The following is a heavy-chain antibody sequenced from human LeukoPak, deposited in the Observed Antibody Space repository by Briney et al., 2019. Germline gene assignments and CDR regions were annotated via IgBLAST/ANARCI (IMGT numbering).Heavy chain of an antibody. CDR3: AREGSTRYYYYYMDV. V-gene: IGHV1-18*01. D-gene: IGHD2-2*01. J-gene: IGHJ6*03. CDR2: ISAYNGNT. Sequence: ASVKVSCKASGYTFTSYGISWVRQAPGQGLEWMGWISAYNGNTNYAQKLQGRVTMTTDTSTSTAYMELRSLRSDDTAVYYCAREGSTRYYYYYMDVWGKGTTVPVSS. CDR1: GYTFTSYG.